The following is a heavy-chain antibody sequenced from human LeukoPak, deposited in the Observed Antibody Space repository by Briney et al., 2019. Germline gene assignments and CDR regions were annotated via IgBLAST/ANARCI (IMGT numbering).Heavy chain of an antibody. J-gene: IGHJ4*02. CDR1: GYIFTDFG. CDR3: ARAPTVTPHY. CDR2: ISGKENKP. Sequence: ASVTVSFKASGYIFTDFGTSWVRQAPGQGGEGMGWISGKENKPNYERKFQGRITITTDTSTSTAYMELTRLTSDATAVYYCARAPTVTPHYWGQGTLVTVSA. V-gene: IGHV1-18*04. D-gene: IGHD4-17*01.